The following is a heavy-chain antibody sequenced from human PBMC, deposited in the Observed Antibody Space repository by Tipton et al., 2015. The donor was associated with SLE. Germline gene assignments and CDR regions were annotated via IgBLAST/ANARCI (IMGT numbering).Heavy chain of an antibody. CDR1: VGSISNSF. CDR2: IYTSGNT. Sequence: LRLSCTVSVGSISNSFWSWIRQPAGKGLEWIGRIYTSGNTLYNPPLKSRVTMSLDTSKNQFSVNLSSVTAADTAVYYCARGLGVAGRGFGAFDIWGQGTMVTVSS. CDR3: ARGLGVAGRGFGAFDI. J-gene: IGHJ3*02. V-gene: IGHV4-4*07. D-gene: IGHD6-19*01.